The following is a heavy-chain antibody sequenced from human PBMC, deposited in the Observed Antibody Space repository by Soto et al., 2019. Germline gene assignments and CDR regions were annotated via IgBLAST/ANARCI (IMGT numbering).Heavy chain of an antibody. V-gene: IGHV3-23*01. J-gene: IGHJ4*02. Sequence: GGSLRLSCAASGFTFGSYAMSCVRQAQGKGLEWVSAISASGGGTYYADPVKGRFTISRDNSKSTLYLQMNSLRAEDTAVYYCAKDVRIVGAPFYVGYWGQGSLVTVAS. CDR2: ISASGGGT. CDR3: AKDVRIVGAPFYVGY. D-gene: IGHD1-26*01. CDR1: GFTFGSYA.